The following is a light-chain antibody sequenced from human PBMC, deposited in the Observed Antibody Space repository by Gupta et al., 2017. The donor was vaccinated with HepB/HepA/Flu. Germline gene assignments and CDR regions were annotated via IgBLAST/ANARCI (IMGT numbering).Light chain of an antibody. CDR3: QVRDSSSNHYV. V-gene: IGLV3-21*04. J-gene: IGLJ1*01. CDR1: NIGSHT. Sequence: SYVLTQPPSLSVAPGKTATITCAGNNIGSHTVHWYQQKPGQAPLLVMDYDSDRPSGIPDRFSGSNSANTAALTITRVEAGDEADYYCQVRDSSSNHYVFGSGTKVTVL. CDR2: YDS.